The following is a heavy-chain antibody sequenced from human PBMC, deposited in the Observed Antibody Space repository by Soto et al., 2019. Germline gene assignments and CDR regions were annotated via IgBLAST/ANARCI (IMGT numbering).Heavy chain of an antibody. CDR1: GFTFSSYA. V-gene: IGHV3-30-3*01. J-gene: IGHJ4*02. CDR2: ISYDGSNK. CDR3: ARAYYGSGSYYYVSAHDY. D-gene: IGHD3-10*01. Sequence: GGSLRLSCAASGFTFSSYAMHWVRQAPGKGLEWVAVISYDGSNKYYADSVKGRFTISRDNSKNTLYLQMNSLRAEDTAVYYCARAYYGSGSYYYVSAHDYWGQGTLVTVSS.